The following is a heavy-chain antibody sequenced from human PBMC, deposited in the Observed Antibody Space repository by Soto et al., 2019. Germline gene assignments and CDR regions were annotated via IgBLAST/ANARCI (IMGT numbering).Heavy chain of an antibody. CDR2: IYYSGST. V-gene: IGHV4-59*01. CDR1: GGSISSYY. D-gene: IGHD3-9*01. J-gene: IGHJ6*02. Sequence: SETLSLTCTVSGGSISSYYWSWIRQPPGKGLEWIGYIYYSGSTNYNPSLKSRVTISVDTSKNQFSLKLSSVTAADTAVYYCARDSPLRYSGGMDVWGQGTAVTVSS. CDR3: ARDSPLRYSGGMDV.